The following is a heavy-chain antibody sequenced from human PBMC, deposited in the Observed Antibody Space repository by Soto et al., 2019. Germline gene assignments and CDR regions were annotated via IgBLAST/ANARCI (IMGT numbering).Heavy chain of an antibody. J-gene: IGHJ4*02. Sequence: QVQLQESGPGLVKPSQTLSLTCTVSGGSISSGGYYWSWIRQHPGKGLEWIGYIYYSGSTYYIPSLKSRVTITVDTSKNQCSLKLSSVTAADTAVYYCARSGYSYGPNPLLYWGQGTLVTVSS. CDR3: ARSGYSYGPNPLLY. CDR1: GGSISSGGYY. V-gene: IGHV4-31*03. CDR2: IYYSGST. D-gene: IGHD5-18*01.